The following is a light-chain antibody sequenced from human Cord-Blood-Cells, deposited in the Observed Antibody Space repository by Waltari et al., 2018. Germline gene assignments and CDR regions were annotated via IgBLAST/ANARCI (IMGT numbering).Light chain of an antibody. Sequence: QAVVTQEPSLTVSPGGTVTLTCGSSTGEVTSGHFPYWFQQTPGQAPRTLSYDTSNKHSWTPARFSGSLLGGKAALTLSGAQPEDEAEYYCLLSYSGARAFGGGTKLTVL. V-gene: IGLV7-46*01. CDR2: DTS. CDR3: LLSYSGARA. CDR1: TGEVTSGHF. J-gene: IGLJ3*02.